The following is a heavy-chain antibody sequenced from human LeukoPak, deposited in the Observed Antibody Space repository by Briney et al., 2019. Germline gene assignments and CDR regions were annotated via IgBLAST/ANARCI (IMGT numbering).Heavy chain of an antibody. CDR3: ARDPVNYDFWSGYYFDY. CDR1: GYTFTGYY. J-gene: IGHJ4*02. D-gene: IGHD3-3*01. CDR2: INPNSGGT. Sequence: ASVKVSCKASGYTFTGYYMHWARQAPGQGLEWMGWINPNSGGTNYAQKFQGRVTMTRDTSISTAYMELSRLRSDDTAVYYCARDPVNYDFWSGYYFDYWGQGTLVTVSS. V-gene: IGHV1-2*02.